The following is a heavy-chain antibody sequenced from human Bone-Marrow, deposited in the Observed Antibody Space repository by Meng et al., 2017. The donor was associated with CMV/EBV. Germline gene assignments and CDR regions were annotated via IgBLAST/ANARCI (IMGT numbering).Heavy chain of an antibody. J-gene: IGHJ4*02. CDR1: GGTFSSYA. D-gene: IGHD2-2*01. CDR2: IFPIFGTA. V-gene: IGHV1-69*05. Sequence: SVKVSCKASGGTFSSYAISWVRQAPGQGLEWMGGIFPIFGTANYAQKFQGRVTITTDESTSTAYMELSSLRSEDTAVYYCARVCVYCSSTSTYYFDYWGQGTLVTVSS. CDR3: ARVCVYCSSTSTYYFDY.